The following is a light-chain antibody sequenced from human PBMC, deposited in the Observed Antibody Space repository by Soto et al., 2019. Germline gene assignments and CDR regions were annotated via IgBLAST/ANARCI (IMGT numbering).Light chain of an antibody. CDR3: SSYTSSSVV. CDR2: DVS. J-gene: IGLJ2*01. V-gene: IGLV2-14*01. Sequence: QFALTQPASVSGSPGQSITISCTGTSSDVGGYNYVSWYQQHPGKAPKLMIYDVSNRPSGVSNRFSGSKSGSTASLTISGLQAEDEADYYCSSYTSSSVVFGGGTQLTVL. CDR1: SSDVGGYNY.